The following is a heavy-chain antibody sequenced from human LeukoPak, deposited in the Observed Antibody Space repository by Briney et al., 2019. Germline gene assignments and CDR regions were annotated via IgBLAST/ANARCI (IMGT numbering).Heavy chain of an antibody. Sequence: GGSLRLSCAASGFTVSSNYMSWVRQAPGKGLEWVSVIYSGGSTYYADSVKGRFTISRDNSKNTLYLQMNSLRAEDTAVYYCAREGGHCTSTSCTEYFQHWGQGTLVTVSS. D-gene: IGHD2-2*01. CDR3: AREGGHCTSTSCTEYFQH. CDR1: GFTVSSNY. CDR2: IYSGGST. J-gene: IGHJ1*01. V-gene: IGHV3-53*01.